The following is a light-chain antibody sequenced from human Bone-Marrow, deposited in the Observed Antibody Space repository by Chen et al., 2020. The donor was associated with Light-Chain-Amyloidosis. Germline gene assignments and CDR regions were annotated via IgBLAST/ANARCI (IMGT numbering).Light chain of an antibody. CDR3: SSYTSSSVV. Sequence: QSSLTPPASVSGSPGPSITLSCPGTSSDVGGYNYVSWYQQHPGKAPKLMIYDVSNRPSGVSNRFSGSKSGNTASLTISGLQAEDEADYYCSSYTSSSVVFGGGTKLTVL. CDR1: SSDVGGYNY. V-gene: IGLV2-14*03. J-gene: IGLJ2*01. CDR2: DVS.